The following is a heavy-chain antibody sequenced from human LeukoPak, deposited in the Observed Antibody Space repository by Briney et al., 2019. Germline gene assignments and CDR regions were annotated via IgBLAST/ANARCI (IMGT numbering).Heavy chain of an antibody. CDR1: GYIFTDYY. J-gene: IGHJ4*02. D-gene: IGHD3-9*01. CDR2: INPNSGDT. Sequence: ASVKVSCKASGYIFTDYYMHWVRQAPGQGLEWLGWINPNSGDTNYAQKFQGRVTMTRDTSITTVYMELRGLTSDDTAVYFCASPAGSNYDVLTGPGYCDYWGQGTLVTVSS. V-gene: IGHV1-2*02. CDR3: ASPAGSNYDVLTGPGYCDY.